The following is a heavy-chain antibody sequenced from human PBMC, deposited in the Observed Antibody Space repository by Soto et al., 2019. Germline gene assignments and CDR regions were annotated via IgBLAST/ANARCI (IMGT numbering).Heavy chain of an antibody. D-gene: IGHD3-3*01. CDR1: GDSISRIDYY. CDR2: IYFRGNT. CDR3: ARDFAYFDA. Sequence: SETLSLTCSVSGDSISRIDYYWTWIRQHPEKGLEWIGNIYFRGNTYYSPSLKSRVSISMDTSKNQFSLNLDSVTAADKAGYFCARDFAYFDAWGQGTLVTVSS. J-gene: IGHJ4*02. V-gene: IGHV4-30-4*02.